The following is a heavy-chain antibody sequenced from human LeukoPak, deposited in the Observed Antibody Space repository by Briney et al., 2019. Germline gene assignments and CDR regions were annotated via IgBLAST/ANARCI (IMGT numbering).Heavy chain of an antibody. J-gene: IGHJ3*02. CDR1: GFTFTSYA. CDR3: SKDAAGITRVRGEGNDAFDI. V-gene: IGHV3-23*01. Sequence: GGSLRLSCAASGFTFTSYAMSWVRQAPGQGLEWVSAISGSGGNTNYADSVKGRFTISRDTSKNTVYLQMNSLRSEDTAVYYCSKDAAGITRVRGEGNDAFDIWGQGTMVTVSS. D-gene: IGHD3-10*01. CDR2: ISGSGGNT.